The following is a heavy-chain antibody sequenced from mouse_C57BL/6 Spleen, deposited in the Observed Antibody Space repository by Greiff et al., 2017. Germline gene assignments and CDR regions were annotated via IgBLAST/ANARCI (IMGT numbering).Heavy chain of an antibody. Sequence: LVAPSPSLSITCTVSGFSLTSYAISWVRQPPGKGLEWLGVIWTGGGTNYNSALKSRLGISKNNSKSQVFLKMNSLRTDDTARYYCAAHSYGSRRGYAKYYRGQGISVTAS. CDR1: GFSLTSYA. J-gene: IGHJ4*01. CDR2: IWTGGGT. D-gene: IGHD1-1*01. CDR3: AAHSYGSRRGYAKYY. V-gene: IGHV2-9-1*01.